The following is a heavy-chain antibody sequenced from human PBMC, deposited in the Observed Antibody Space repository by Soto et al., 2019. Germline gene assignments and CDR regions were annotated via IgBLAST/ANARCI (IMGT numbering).Heavy chain of an antibody. CDR3: AKGGFDSSSWPDY. D-gene: IGHD3-22*01. V-gene: IGHV3-23*01. CDR1: GFTFSSYA. CDR2: ISGSGGST. Sequence: LRLSCAASGFTFSSYAMSWVRQAPGKGLEWVSAISGSGGSTYYADSVKGRFTISRDNSKNTLYLQMNSLRAEDTAVYYCAKGGFDSSSWPDYWGQGTLVTVSS. J-gene: IGHJ4*02.